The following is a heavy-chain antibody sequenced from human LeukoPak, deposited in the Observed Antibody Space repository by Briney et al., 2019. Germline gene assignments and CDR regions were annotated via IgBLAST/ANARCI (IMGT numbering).Heavy chain of an antibody. CDR2: INPNSGGT. J-gene: IGHJ5*02. D-gene: IGHD2-2*01. CDR1: GYTFTGYY. Sequence: GASVKVSCKASGYTFTGYYMHWVRQAPGQGLEWMRWINPNSGGTNYAQKFQGRVTMTRDTSISTAYMELSRLRSDDTAVYYCAREDEPAALWKWGPGNWFDPWGQGTLVTVSS. CDR3: AREDEPAALWKWGPGNWFDP. V-gene: IGHV1-2*02.